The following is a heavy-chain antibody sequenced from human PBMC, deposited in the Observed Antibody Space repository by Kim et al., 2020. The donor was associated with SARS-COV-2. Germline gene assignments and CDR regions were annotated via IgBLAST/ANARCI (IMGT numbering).Heavy chain of an antibody. D-gene: IGHD2-2*01. J-gene: IGHJ6*02. V-gene: IGHV1-3*02. Sequence: ASVKVSCKASGYTFTSYAMHWVRQAPGQRLEWMGWSNAGNGNTKYSQEFQGRVTITRYTSASTAYMELSSLRSEDMAVYYCARGNCSSTSCYGGWGGMDVWGQGTTVTVSS. CDR2: SNAGNGNT. CDR3: ARGNCSSTSCYGGWGGMDV. CDR1: GYTFTSYA.